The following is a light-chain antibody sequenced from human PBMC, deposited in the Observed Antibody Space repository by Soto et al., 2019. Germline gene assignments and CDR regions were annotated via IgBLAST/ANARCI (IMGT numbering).Light chain of an antibody. V-gene: IGKV3-15*01. CDR2: GAS. CDR3: KQYNNWPRST. Sequence: EIVMTQSPATLSVSPGERATLSCRASQSAGSNLAWYRHKPGQAPRLLIYGASTRSTGNPARFSGSGSGTDFTLTISSLQSEAFAIYFCKQYNNWPRSTFGGGTKVEIK. CDR1: QSAGSN. J-gene: IGKJ4*01.